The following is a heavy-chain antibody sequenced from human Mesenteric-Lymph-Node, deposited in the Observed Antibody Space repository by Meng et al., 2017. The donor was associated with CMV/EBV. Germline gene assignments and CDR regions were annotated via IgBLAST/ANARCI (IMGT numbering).Heavy chain of an antibody. CDR1: GGSFSGYY. CDR3: ARGGGYYDF. Sequence: SETLSLTCAVYGGSFSGYYWNWIRQPPGKGLEWIAYMYHYGSPTYNPSLKSRVTVSGDSSKNQFSLRLSSVTAADTAVYYRARGGGYYDFWGQGTLVTVSS. CDR2: MYHYGSP. J-gene: IGHJ4*02. V-gene: IGHV4-59*01. D-gene: IGHD2/OR15-2a*01.